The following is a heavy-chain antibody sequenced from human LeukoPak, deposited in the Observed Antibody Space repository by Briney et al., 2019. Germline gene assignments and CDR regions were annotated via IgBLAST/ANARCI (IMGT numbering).Heavy chain of an antibody. CDR1: GGTFSSYA. D-gene: IGHD3-10*01. V-gene: IGHV1-69*13. Sequence: SVKVSCKASGGTFSSYAISWVRQAPGQGLEWMGWISAYNGNTNYAQKFQGRVTITADESTSTAYMELSSLRSEDTAVYYCARSADYYGSGSYYYYYGMDVWGQGTTVTVSS. CDR3: ARSADYYGSGSYYYYYGMDV. CDR2: ISAYNGNT. J-gene: IGHJ6*02.